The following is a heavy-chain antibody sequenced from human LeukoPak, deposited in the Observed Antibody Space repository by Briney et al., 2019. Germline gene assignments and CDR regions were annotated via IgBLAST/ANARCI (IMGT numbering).Heavy chain of an antibody. D-gene: IGHD4-17*01. CDR2: IRYDGSNK. CDR3: AKDYYGDFDAFDI. CDR1: GFTFSSYG. J-gene: IGHJ3*02. V-gene: IGHV3-30*02. Sequence: GSLRLSCAASGFTFSSYGMHWVRQAPGKGLEWVAFIRYDGSNKYYADSVKGRFTISRDNSKNTLYLQMNSLRAEDTAVYYCAKDYYGDFDAFDIRGQGTMVTVSS.